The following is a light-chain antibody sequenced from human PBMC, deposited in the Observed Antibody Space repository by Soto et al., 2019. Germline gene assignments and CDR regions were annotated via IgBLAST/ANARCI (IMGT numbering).Light chain of an antibody. V-gene: IGKV3-20*01. CDR3: QQFDHSPWT. J-gene: IGKJ1*01. Sequence: ETVLTQSPGTLSLSPGDRATLSCRASQSVDAIFLAWYQQRPGQAPRLLIRGASRRATGIPDRFSGSGSGTDFTLTISGLEAEDFAVYYCQQFDHSPWTFGQGTKVDIK. CDR1: QSVDAIF. CDR2: GAS.